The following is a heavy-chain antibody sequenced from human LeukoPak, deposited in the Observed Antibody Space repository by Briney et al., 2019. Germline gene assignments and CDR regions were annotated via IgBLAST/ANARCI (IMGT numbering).Heavy chain of an antibody. CDR3: ARGRDGFMSDFDS. D-gene: IGHD3-10*02. J-gene: IGHJ4*02. V-gene: IGHV4-4*07. CDR2: IYTTGST. CDR1: GGAIRSYY. Sequence: SETLSLTCTVSGGAIRSYYWNWIRQPAGKGLEWIGRIYTTGSTYYNPSLKSRVTMSVDTSKNQFSLKLRSLTAADTAVYYCARGRDGFMSDFDSWGQGTLVTVSS.